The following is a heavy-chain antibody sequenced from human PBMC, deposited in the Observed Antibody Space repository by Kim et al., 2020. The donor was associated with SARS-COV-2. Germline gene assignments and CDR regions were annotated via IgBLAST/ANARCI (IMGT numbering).Heavy chain of an antibody. D-gene: IGHD3-10*01. Sequence: TNYNPSLKSRVTISVDTSKNQFSLKLSSVTAADTAVYYCARGNYYGKLDYWGQGTLVTVSS. CDR3: ARGNYYGKLDY. J-gene: IGHJ4*02. V-gene: IGHV4-34*01. CDR2: T.